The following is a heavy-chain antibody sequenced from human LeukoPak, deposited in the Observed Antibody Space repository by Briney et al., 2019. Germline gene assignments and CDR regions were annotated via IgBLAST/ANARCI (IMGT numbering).Heavy chain of an antibody. V-gene: IGHV3-23*01. CDR2: ISGVGGST. J-gene: IGHJ4*02. CDR1: GFTFATYA. Sequence: GGSLRLSCAASGFTFATYAMSWVRQAPGKGLEWVSAISGVGGSTYYADSVKGRFTISRDNSENTLFLQMDSLRVEDTAVYYCAKDRMPSGYSYGDYWGQGTLVTVSS. CDR3: AKDRMPSGYSYGDY. D-gene: IGHD5-18*01.